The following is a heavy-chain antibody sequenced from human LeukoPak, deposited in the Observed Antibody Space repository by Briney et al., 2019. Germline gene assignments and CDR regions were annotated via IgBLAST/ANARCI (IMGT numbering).Heavy chain of an antibody. V-gene: IGHV3-21*01. Sequence: PGGSLRLSCAASGFTFSSYSMNWVRQAPGKGLEWVSSISSSSSYIYYADSVKGRFTISRDNAKNSLYLQMNSLRAEDTAVYYCARDWAVAGIFDPWGQGTLVTVSS. D-gene: IGHD6-19*01. J-gene: IGHJ5*02. CDR2: ISSSSSYI. CDR1: GFTFSSYS. CDR3: ARDWAVAGIFDP.